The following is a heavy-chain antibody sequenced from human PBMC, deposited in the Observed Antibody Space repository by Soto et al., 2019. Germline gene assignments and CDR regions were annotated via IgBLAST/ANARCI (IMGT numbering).Heavy chain of an antibody. D-gene: IGHD6-19*01. Sequence: QVELQESGPGLVKTSGALSLTCAVSGGSISSGHWWSWVRQPPGEGLEWIGEIFQSGTTNYNPSVASRVIISMDKSKNQFSLEVISVTAADTAVYFCARHIAVAGTRGFDYWGQGTLVTVSS. J-gene: IGHJ4*02. V-gene: IGHV4-4*02. CDR3: ARHIAVAGTRGFDY. CDR1: GGSISSGHW. CDR2: IFQSGTT.